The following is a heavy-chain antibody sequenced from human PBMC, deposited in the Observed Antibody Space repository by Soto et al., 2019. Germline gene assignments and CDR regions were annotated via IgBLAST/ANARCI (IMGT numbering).Heavy chain of an antibody. Sequence: GGSLRLSCVASGFTFSSYWMHWVRQAPGKGLVWVSRIKSDGRLYYADSVKGRFTISRDDAKNSVYLQMNSLRAEDTAVYYCAREEGYCGGGYCFRSAFDLWGQGTVVTVSS. D-gene: IGHD2-15*01. CDR3: AREEGYCGGGYCFRSAFDL. V-gene: IGHV3-74*01. CDR1: GFTFSSYW. J-gene: IGHJ3*01. CDR2: IKSDGRL.